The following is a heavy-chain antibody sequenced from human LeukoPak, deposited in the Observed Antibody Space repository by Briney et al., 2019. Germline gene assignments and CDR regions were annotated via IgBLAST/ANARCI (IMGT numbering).Heavy chain of an antibody. V-gene: IGHV4-59*01. D-gene: IGHD6-19*01. J-gene: IGHJ4*02. Sequence: PSETLSLTCTVSGGSISSYYWSWIRQPPGKGLEWIGYIYYSGSTNYNPSLKSRVTISVDTSKNQFSLKLSSVTAADTAVYYCVRGGWYVSYWGQGTLVTVSS. CDR1: GGSISSYY. CDR2: IYYSGST. CDR3: VRGGWYVSY.